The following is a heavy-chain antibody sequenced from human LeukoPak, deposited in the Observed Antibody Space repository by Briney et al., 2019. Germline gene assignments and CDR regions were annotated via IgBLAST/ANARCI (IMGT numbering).Heavy chain of an antibody. CDR3: AKGPLSSSNYYMDV. J-gene: IGHJ6*03. D-gene: IGHD3-10*01. CDR2: ITGGTTYT. Sequence: GGSLRLSCAASGFTFSDYAVTWVRQAPGKGLEWVSSITGGTTYTYYADSMKGRFTISRDNSKNTLYLQMSSPRAEDTAVYYCAKGPLSSSNYYMDVWGKGTTVTVSS. CDR1: GFTFSDYA. V-gene: IGHV3-23*01.